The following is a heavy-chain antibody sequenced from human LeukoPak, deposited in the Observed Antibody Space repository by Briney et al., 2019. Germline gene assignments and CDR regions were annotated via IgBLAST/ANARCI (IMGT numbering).Heavy chain of an antibody. CDR3: ARRSSTSSFDVFDI. CDR1: GFTFNKHY. J-gene: IGHJ3*02. CDR2: ISTGGGTT. D-gene: IGHD6-6*01. V-gene: IGHV3-11*01. Sequence: GGSLRLSCAASGFTFNKHYMSWIRQAPGKGLEWISYISTGGGTTYYADSVKGRFTISRDNTGDSVFLQMYSLRVEDTAVYYCARRSSTSSFDVFDIWGQGTMVTVSS.